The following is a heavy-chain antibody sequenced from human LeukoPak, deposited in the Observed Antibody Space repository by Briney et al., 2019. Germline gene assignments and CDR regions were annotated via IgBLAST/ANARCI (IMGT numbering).Heavy chain of an antibody. CDR2: LSNSGGTT. V-gene: IGHV3-23*01. D-gene: IGHD3-10*01. CDR3: AKGRPLPRRGAFDI. J-gene: IGHJ3*02. CDR1: GFTFSSYA. Sequence: GGSLRLSCAASGFTFSSYAMSWVRQAPGKGLEWVSVLSNSGGTTYHADSVKGRFTISRDNSKNTLYLQMNSLRAEDTALYYCAKGRPLPRRGAFDIWGQGTMVTVSS.